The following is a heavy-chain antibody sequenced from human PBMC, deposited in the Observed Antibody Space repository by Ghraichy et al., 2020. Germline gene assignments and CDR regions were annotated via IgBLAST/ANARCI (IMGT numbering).Heavy chain of an antibody. Sequence: GESLNISCSASRFTSNSYAVSWVRQAPGKGLEWVSGVGSTGGDTNYADSVRGRFIISRDNSKKTVYLQMNNLRAEDTAVYYCGGYSRGYYNYWGQGTPVTVSS. CDR2: VGSTGGDT. CDR3: GGYSRGYYNY. CDR1: RFTSNSYA. J-gene: IGHJ4*02. D-gene: IGHD1-26*01. V-gene: IGHV3-23*01.